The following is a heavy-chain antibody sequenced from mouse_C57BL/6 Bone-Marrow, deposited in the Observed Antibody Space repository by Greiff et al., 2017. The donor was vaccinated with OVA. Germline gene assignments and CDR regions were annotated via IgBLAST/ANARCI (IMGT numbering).Heavy chain of an antibody. CDR3: ARWRYYGSSRYAMDY. CDR2: INPSNGGT. D-gene: IGHD1-1*01. J-gene: IGHJ4*01. CDR1: GYTFTSYW. Sequence: QVQLQQPGTELVKPGASVKLSCKASGYTFTSYWMHWVKQRPGQGLEWIGNINPSNGGTNYNEKFKSKATLTVDKSSSTAYMQLSSLPSEDSAVYYCARWRYYGSSRYAMDYWGQGTSVTVSS. V-gene: IGHV1-53*01.